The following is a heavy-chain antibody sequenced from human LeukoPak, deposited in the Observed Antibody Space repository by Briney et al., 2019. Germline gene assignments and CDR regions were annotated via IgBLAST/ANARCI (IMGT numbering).Heavy chain of an antibody. CDR1: GRSFRGYY. J-gene: IGHJ4*02. Sequence: ASETLSLTCAVYGRSFRGYYWSWIRQPPGKGLEWIGEINHSGSTNYNPSLKSRVTISVDTSKNQFSLKLSSVTAADTAVYYCARGVDTAMAYFDYWGQGTLVTVSS. V-gene: IGHV4-34*01. CDR2: INHSGST. CDR3: ARGVDTAMAYFDY. D-gene: IGHD5-18*01.